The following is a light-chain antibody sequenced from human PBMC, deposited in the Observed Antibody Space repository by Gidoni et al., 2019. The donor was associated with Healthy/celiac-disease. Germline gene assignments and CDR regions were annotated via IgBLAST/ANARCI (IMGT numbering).Light chain of an antibody. CDR3: QQYGSSPRT. V-gene: IGKV3-20*01. J-gene: IGKJ1*01. CDR2: GAS. CDR1: QSVSSSY. Sequence: IVLTQFPGTLSLSPGERATLSCRASQSVSSSYLAWYQQKPGQAPRLLIYGASSRATGIPDRFSGSGSGTDFTLTSSRLEPEDFAVYYCQQYGSSPRTFGQGTKVEIK.